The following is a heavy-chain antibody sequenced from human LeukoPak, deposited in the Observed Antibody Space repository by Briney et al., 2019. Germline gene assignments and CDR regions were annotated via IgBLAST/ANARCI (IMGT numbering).Heavy chain of an antibody. J-gene: IGHJ4*02. CDR1: GLTFSGYW. D-gene: IGHD3-22*01. CDR3: ARSFVYYDSLDY. V-gene: IGHV3-7*01. Sequence: PGGSLRLSCAASGLTFSGYWMSWVRQAPGKGLEWVANIKQDGSEKYYVDSVKGRFTISRDNAKNSLYLQMNSLRAEDTAVYYCARSFVYYDSLDYWGQGTLVIVSS. CDR2: IKQDGSEK.